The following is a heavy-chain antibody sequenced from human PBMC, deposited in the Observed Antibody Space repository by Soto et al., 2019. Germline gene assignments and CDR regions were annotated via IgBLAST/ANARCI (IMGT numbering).Heavy chain of an antibody. V-gene: IGHV3-33*01. J-gene: IGHJ4*02. CDR2: IWYDGSNK. CDR3: ARAFTHYYDSSGSIDY. D-gene: IGHD3-22*01. CDR1: GFTFSSYG. Sequence: GGSLRLSCAASGFTFSSYGMHWVRQAPGKGLEWVAVIWYDGSNKYYADSVKGRFTISRDNSKNTLYLQMNSLRAEDTAVYYCARAFTHYYDSSGSIDYWGQGTLVTVSS.